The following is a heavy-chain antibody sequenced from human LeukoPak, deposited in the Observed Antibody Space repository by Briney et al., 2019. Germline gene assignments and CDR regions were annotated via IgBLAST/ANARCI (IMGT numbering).Heavy chain of an antibody. CDR2: MYHSGTT. D-gene: IGHD3-22*01. CDR1: GGSISSGGYS. Sequence: PSQTLSLTCAVSGGSISSGGYSWSGIRQPPGKGLEGIGYMYHSGTTHYNPSLKSRVTISVDRSKNQFSLKLSSVTAADTAVYYCVRGYYYDSSGYWVRAFDIWGQGTMVTVSS. V-gene: IGHV4-30-2*01. CDR3: VRGYYYDSSGYWVRAFDI. J-gene: IGHJ3*02.